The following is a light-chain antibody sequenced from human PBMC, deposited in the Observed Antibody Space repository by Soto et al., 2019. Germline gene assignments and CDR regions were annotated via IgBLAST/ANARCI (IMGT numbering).Light chain of an antibody. CDR2: AVS. Sequence: QSVLTQPASVSGSPGQSITISCTGTSSDIGAYNYVAWYQHHPGKAPRLMIYAVSDRPSGVSNRFSGSKSGNTAYMTISGLQAEDEAEYYCGSSTTRTTLVFGGGTKVTVL. CDR3: GSSTTRTTLV. V-gene: IGLV2-14*01. J-gene: IGLJ3*02. CDR1: SSDIGAYNY.